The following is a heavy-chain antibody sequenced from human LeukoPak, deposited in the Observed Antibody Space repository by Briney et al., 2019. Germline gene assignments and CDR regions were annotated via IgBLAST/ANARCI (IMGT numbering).Heavy chain of an antibody. CDR2: ISSNGGST. Sequence: GGSLRLSCSASGFTFSSYAMHWVRQAPGQGLEYVSAISSNGGSTYYADSVKGRLTISRENSKNTLYLQMSSLRAEDTAVYYCVKAPGDCSSTSCYLDYWGQGTLVTVSS. CDR3: VKAPGDCSSTSCYLDY. V-gene: IGHV3-64D*06. CDR1: GFTFSSYA. D-gene: IGHD2-2*01. J-gene: IGHJ4*02.